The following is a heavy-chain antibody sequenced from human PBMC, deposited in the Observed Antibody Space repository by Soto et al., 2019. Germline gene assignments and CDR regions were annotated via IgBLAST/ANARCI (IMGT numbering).Heavy chain of an antibody. CDR3: ARQYSSSSFYYGMDV. CDR1: GDSVSSNTAS. V-gene: IGHV6-1*01. CDR2: TYFRSKWYN. J-gene: IGHJ6*02. D-gene: IGHD6-6*01. Sequence: PSQTLSLPCAISGDSVSSNTASWNWIRQSPSRGLEWLGRTYFRSKWYNDYAVSVKSRIIINPDTSNNQFSLQLSSVTPEDTAVYYCARQYSSSSFYYGMDVWGRGTTVTVSS.